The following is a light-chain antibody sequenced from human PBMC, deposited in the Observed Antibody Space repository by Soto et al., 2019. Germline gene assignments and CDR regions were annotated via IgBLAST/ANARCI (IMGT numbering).Light chain of an antibody. V-gene: IGLV1-44*01. Sequence: QSVLTQPPSASGTPGQRVTISCSGSSSNIGGHIVNWYQQLPGTAPKLLIYSNNQRPSGVPDRFSGSKSGTSASLAISGLQSEDEADYYCAMWDDSLNGPVFGGGTQLTVL. CDR1: SSNIGGHI. CDR3: AMWDDSLNGPV. J-gene: IGLJ2*01. CDR2: SNN.